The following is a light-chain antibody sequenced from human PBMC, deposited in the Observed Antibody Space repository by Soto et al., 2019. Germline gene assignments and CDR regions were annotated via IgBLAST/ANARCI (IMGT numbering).Light chain of an antibody. V-gene: IGLV2-8*01. CDR3: SSYAPSDVV. CDR1: PSDVGGSNS. Sequence: QSVLTQPPSASGSPGQSVTISCTGTPSDVGGSNSVSWYQQHPGKAPNLMIYDVNKLLSGVPDRFSGSKSGNTASLTVSGLQAADEAYYFCSSYAPSDVVFGGGTKLTVL. J-gene: IGLJ2*01. CDR2: DVN.